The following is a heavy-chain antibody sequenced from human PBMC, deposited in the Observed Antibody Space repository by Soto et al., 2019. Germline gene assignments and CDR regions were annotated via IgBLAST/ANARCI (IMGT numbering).Heavy chain of an antibody. CDR2: ISGSGGST. Sequence: GGSLRLSCAASGFTFGSYAMSWVRQAPGKGLEWVSAISGSGGSTYYADSVKGRFTISRDNSKNTLYLQMNSLRAEDTAVYYCAKSFSSSGCLDYWGQGTLVTVSS. V-gene: IGHV3-23*01. D-gene: IGHD6-19*01. CDR3: AKSFSSSGCLDY. J-gene: IGHJ4*02. CDR1: GFTFGSYA.